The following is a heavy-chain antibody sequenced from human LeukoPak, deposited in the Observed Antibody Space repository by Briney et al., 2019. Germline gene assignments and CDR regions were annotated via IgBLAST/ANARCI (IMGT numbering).Heavy chain of an antibody. V-gene: IGHV1-2*02. D-gene: IGHD3-22*01. CDR2: INPDSGGT. J-gene: IGHJ3*02. CDR3: ARAGVWDYNDSSGYHNGAFDI. Sequence: GASVKVSCKASGYTFTVYSMHWVRQAPGQGLEWMGWINPDSGGTNYAQRFQGRVTMTRDTSISTAYMELSRLRSDDTAFYYCARAGVWDYNDSSGYHNGAFDIWGQGTMVTVSS. CDR1: GYTFTVYS.